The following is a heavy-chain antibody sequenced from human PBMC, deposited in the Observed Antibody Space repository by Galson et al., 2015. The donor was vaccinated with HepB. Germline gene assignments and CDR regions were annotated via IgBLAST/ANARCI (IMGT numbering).Heavy chain of an antibody. D-gene: IGHD2/OR15-2a*01. Sequence: ETLSLTCTVSGGSIRTNTYYWGWIRQPPGKGLEWIGSIYYSGNAYYSPSLKSRVTVSVDTSKNQFSLRLTSVTAADTAIYYCASHNTFPRRGLFASWGQGTLVTVSS. CDR1: GGSIRTNTYY. CDR2: IYYSGNA. CDR3: ASHNTFPRRGLFAS. J-gene: IGHJ5*01. V-gene: IGHV4-39*01.